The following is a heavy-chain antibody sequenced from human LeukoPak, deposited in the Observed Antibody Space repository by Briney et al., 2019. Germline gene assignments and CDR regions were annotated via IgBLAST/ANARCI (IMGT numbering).Heavy chain of an antibody. V-gene: IGHV4-30-4*08. CDR1: GGSISSGDYY. J-gene: IGHJ5*02. CDR3: ARAPAATNWFDP. Sequence: SQTLSLTCTVSGGSISSGDYYWSWIRPPPGKGLGWIGYIYYSGSTYYNPSLKSRATISVDTSKNQFSLKLSSVTAADTAVYYCARAPAATNWFDPWGQGTLVTVSS. D-gene: IGHD2-15*01. CDR2: IYYSGST.